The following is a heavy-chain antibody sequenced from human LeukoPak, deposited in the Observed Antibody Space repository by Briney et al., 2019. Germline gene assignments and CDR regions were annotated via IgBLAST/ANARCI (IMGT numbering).Heavy chain of an antibody. D-gene: IGHD3-10*01. Sequence: SETLSLTCTVSGGSISSYYWSWIRQPPGRGLEWIGYIYYSGSTNYNPSLKSRVTISVDTSKNQFSLKLSSATAADTAVYYCARVGYYYGSGSYNPLSYWGQGTLVTVSS. CDR2: IYYSGST. CDR3: ARVGYYYGSGSYNPLSY. J-gene: IGHJ4*02. V-gene: IGHV4-59*01. CDR1: GGSISSYY.